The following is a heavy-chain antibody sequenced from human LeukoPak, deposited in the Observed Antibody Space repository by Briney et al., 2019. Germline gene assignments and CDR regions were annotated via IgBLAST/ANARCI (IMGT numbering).Heavy chain of an antibody. CDR1: GFTFSSYS. CDR3: AKDGMVRGVINP. D-gene: IGHD3-10*01. V-gene: IGHV3-21*04. Sequence: PGGSLRLSCAASGFTFSSYSMNWVRQAPGKGLEWVSSISSSSSCIYYADSVKGRFTISRDNAKNSLYLQMNSLRAEDTAVYYCAKDGMVRGVINPWGQGTLVTVSS. J-gene: IGHJ5*02. CDR2: ISSSSSCI.